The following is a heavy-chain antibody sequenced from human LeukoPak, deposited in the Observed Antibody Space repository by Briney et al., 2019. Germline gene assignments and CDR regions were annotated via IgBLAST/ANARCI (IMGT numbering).Heavy chain of an antibody. D-gene: IGHD3/OR15-3a*01. CDR3: ARQAGAGTRWDYFDY. J-gene: IGHJ4*02. CDR2: IDYRGTA. V-gene: IGHV4-39*01. CDR1: GGSISSNGYF. Sequence: SETLSLTCTVSGGSISSNGYFWAWIRQSPGKGPDWIGIIDYRGTAFYNPFLESRVTISVETSKNFFSLKLRSVTAADTALYYCARQAGAGTRWDYFDYWGQGTLVTVSS.